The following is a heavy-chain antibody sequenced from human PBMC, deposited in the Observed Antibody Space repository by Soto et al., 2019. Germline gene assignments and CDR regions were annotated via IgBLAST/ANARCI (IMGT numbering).Heavy chain of an antibody. CDR2: INPSDGTT. CDR3: ARGRGMATIREFDY. D-gene: IGHD5-12*01. Sequence: ASVNVSRRASVYTITTYLMHCVRQATGQGLEWVGIINPSDGTTSYAQKFQGRVTITADKSTSTAYMELSSLRSEDTAVYYCARGRGMATIREFDYWGQGTLVTVSS. V-gene: IGHV1-46*01. CDR1: VYTITTYL. J-gene: IGHJ4*02.